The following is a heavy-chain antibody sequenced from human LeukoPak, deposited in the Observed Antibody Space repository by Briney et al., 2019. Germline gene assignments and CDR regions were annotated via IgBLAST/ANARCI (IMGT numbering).Heavy chain of an antibody. D-gene: IGHD1-26*01. Sequence: SQTLSLTCALSGDSVSSKSATWNWIRQSPSRGLEWLGRTYYTSKWYNDYAVSVKSRITINPDTSKNQFSLRLNSVTPEDTAVYYCTRVSSPWSPRDAFDIWGQGTMGTVSS. CDR2: TYYTSKWYN. CDR3: TRVSSPWSPRDAFDI. J-gene: IGHJ3*02. V-gene: IGHV6-1*01. CDR1: GDSVSSKSAT.